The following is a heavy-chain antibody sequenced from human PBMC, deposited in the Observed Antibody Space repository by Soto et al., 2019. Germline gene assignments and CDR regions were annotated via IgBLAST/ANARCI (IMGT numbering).Heavy chain of an antibody. CDR3: ARGPPVY. V-gene: IGHV4-59*12. CDR2: IYYSGST. J-gene: IGHJ4*02. CDR1: GGSISSDY. Sequence: SETLSLTCSVSGGSISSDYWSWIRQPPGKGLEWIGYIYYSGSTNYNPSLKSRVTISVDTSKNQFSLKLSSVTAADTAVYYCARGPPVYWGQGTLVTVSS.